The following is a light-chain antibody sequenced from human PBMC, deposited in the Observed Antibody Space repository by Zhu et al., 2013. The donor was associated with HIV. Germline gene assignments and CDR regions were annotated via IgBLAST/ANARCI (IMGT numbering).Light chain of an antibody. CDR1: SSDVGGYNY. CDR3: SSYTSSSVV. CDR2: EVS. V-gene: IGLV2-8*01. Sequence: QSALTQPPSASGSPGQSVTISCTGTSSDVGGYNYVSWYQQHPGKAPKLMIYEVSKRPSGVPDRFSGSKSGNTASLTVSGLQAEDEADYYCSSYTSSSVVFGGGTKLTV. J-gene: IGLJ2*01.